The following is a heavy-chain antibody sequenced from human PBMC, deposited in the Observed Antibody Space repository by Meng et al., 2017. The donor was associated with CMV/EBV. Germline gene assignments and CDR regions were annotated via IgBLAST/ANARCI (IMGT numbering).Heavy chain of an antibody. D-gene: IGHD5-18*01. CDR2: ISAYNGNT. CDR1: GYPFISYG. J-gene: IGHJ4*02. CDR3: ARGGYSYGYLFFDC. V-gene: IGHV1-18*01. Sequence: ASGYPFISYGISWVRQAPGQGLEWMGWISAYNGNTNYAQKLQGRVTMTTDTSTSTAYMELRSLRSDDTAVYYCARGGYSYGYLFFDCWGQGTLVTVSS.